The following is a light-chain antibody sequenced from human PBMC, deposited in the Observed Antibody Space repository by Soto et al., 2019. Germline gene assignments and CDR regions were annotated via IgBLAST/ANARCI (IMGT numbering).Light chain of an antibody. V-gene: IGKV3-20*01. J-gene: IGKJ1*01. Sequence: EIVMTQSPATLSVSPGERATLSCRASQSVSSNLAWYQQKPGQAPRLLMFGASIRDTGIPDRFSGSGSGTDFTLTISRLEPEDFALYYCHQYGSSPGTFGQGTKVDI. CDR2: GAS. CDR3: HQYGSSPGT. CDR1: QSVSSN.